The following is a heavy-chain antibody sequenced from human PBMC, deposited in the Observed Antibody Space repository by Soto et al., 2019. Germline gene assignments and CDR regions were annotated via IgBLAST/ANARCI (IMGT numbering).Heavy chain of an antibody. J-gene: IGHJ4*02. V-gene: IGHV1-46*02. CDR2: IHPSGGGT. D-gene: IGHD3-9*01. CDR1: GYTFNTYY. Sequence: ASVKVSCKPSGYTFNTYYLHWVRQAPGQALEWMGVIHPSGGGTTYAQKFQGRVTMTRDTSTNTVYMELNSLRSEDTAMYYCTRGSVVDFNDFLTGPDYWGQGTLVTVSS. CDR3: TRGSVVDFNDFLTGPDY.